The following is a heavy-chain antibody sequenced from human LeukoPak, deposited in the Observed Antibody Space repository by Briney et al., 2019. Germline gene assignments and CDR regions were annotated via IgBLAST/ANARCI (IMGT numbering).Heavy chain of an antibody. CDR1: GYSFSTYW. CDR2: IYPGDSDT. D-gene: IGHD5-18*01. Sequence: GESLKISCKGSGYSFSTYWIGWVRQMPGKGLEWMGVIYPGDSDTRYSPSFQGQVTISADKSISTAYLQWSSLKASDTAMYYCARQGRAGGYTYGYFDYWGQGTLVTVSS. V-gene: IGHV5-51*01. CDR3: ARQGRAGGYTYGYFDY. J-gene: IGHJ4*02.